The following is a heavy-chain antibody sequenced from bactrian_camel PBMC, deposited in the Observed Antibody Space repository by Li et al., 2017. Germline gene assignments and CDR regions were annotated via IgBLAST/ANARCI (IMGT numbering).Heavy chain of an antibody. CDR3: ASRPKSFACSGLRESLFEY. CDR2: ISDDGVTT. J-gene: IGHJ4*01. Sequence: HVQLVESGGGSVQAGGSLRLSCKASGYTYGHYCVAWFRQAPGKDLMWVSTISDDGVTTVYEDSVKGRFTISKDNAKNTLYLQMNSLVPEDTATYYCASRPKSFACSGLRESLFEYWGQGTQVTVS. V-gene: IGHV3S1*01. CDR1: GYTYGHYC.